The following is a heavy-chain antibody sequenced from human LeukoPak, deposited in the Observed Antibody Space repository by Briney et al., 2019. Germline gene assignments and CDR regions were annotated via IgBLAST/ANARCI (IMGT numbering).Heavy chain of an antibody. V-gene: IGHV3-23*01. CDR2: ISGSGGST. CDR1: GFIFSSYA. Sequence: GGSLRLSCAASGFIFSSYAMSWVRQAPGKGLEWVSAISGSGGSTYYADSVKGRFTISRDNAKNSLYLQMNSLRAEDTAVYYCARDHTMVRGLIVYWGQGTLVTVSS. CDR3: ARDHTMVRGLIVY. J-gene: IGHJ4*02. D-gene: IGHD3-10*01.